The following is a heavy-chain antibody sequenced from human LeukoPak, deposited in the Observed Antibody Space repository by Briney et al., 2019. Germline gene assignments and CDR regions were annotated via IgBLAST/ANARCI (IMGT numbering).Heavy chain of an antibody. V-gene: IGHV1-18*01. CDR3: ARVPRQYYDFWSGYYTLGGNFDY. CDR1: GYTFTIYG. CDR2: ISAYNGNT. Sequence: ASVKVSCKASGYTFTIYGISWVRQAPGQGLEWMGWISAYNGNTNYAQKLQGRVTMTTDTSTSTAYMELRSLRSDDTAAYYCARVPRQYYDFWSGYYTLGGNFDYWGQGTLVTVSS. J-gene: IGHJ4*02. D-gene: IGHD3-3*01.